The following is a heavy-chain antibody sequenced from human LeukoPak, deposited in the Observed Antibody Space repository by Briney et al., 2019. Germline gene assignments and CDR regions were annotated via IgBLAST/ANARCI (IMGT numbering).Heavy chain of an antibody. D-gene: IGHD5-12*01. Sequence: GGSLRLSCAASGFTFSGYYMGWIRQAPGKGLEWVANIKQDGSEKYYVDSVKGRFTISRDNAKNSLYLQMNSLRAEDTAVYYCARTYSGYDWWGDYYYYYMDVWGKGTTVTVSS. V-gene: IGHV3-7*01. CDR1: GFTFSGYY. CDR2: IKQDGSEK. J-gene: IGHJ6*03. CDR3: ARTYSGYDWWGDYYYYYMDV.